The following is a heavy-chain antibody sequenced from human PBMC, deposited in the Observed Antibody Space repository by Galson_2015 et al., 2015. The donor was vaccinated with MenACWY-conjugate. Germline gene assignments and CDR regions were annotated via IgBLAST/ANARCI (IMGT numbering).Heavy chain of an antibody. J-gene: IGHJ3*02. CDR2: MSWNNVNI. CDR3: VRETGGSDFYMGRRAFDM. D-gene: IGHD2-21*02. CDR1: DINFADYD. Sequence: SLRLSCAASDINFADYDMHWVRQAPGQGLEWISGMSWNNVNIAYAESVKGRFTVSRNNTKSSLYLQMSSLRAEDTASYYCVRETGGSDFYMGRRAFDMWGRGTLVIVSS. V-gene: IGHV3-9*01.